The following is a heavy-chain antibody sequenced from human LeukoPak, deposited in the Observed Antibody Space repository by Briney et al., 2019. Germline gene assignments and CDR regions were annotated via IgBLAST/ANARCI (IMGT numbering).Heavy chain of an antibody. CDR2: IGSSGYDI. V-gene: IGHV3-11*04. Sequence: PGGSLRLSCAASGFTFSDYYMSWIRQAPGKGLEWISYIGSSGYDINNADSVKGRFTISRDNAKNSLYLQMYSLIPEDTAVYYCARGASDLPLDYWGQGTLVIVSS. CDR3: ARGASDLPLDY. J-gene: IGHJ4*02. CDR1: GFTFSDYY. D-gene: IGHD5/OR15-5a*01.